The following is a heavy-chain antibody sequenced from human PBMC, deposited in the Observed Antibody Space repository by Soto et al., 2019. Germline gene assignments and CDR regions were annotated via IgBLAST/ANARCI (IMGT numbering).Heavy chain of an antibody. Sequence: EVQLVESGGGLVKPGGSLRLSCAASGFTFSSYSMNWVRQAPGKGLVWVSSISSSSSYIYYADSVKGRFTISRDNAKNSLYLQMNSLRAEDTAVYYCARDQPGYSYGYGLGYWGQGTLVTVSP. D-gene: IGHD5-18*01. J-gene: IGHJ4*02. V-gene: IGHV3-21*01. CDR3: ARDQPGYSYGYGLGY. CDR1: GFTFSSYS. CDR2: ISSSSSYI.